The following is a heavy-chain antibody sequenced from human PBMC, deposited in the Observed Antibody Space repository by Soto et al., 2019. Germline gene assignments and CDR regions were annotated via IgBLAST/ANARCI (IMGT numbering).Heavy chain of an antibody. Sequence: QVQLQESGPGLVNPSQTLPLPCIASGGPITMANSSWSGTRRPQAQGPEWIGHIYNGGSTYSNPSLQSRVTISADTSKNQFSLNLSSVSAADSAVYYCTKGPSGDKVDSWGQGILVTVSS. J-gene: IGHJ4*02. D-gene: IGHD7-27*01. CDR3: TKGPSGDKVDS. V-gene: IGHV4-30-4*01. CDR1: GGPITMANSS. CDR2: IYNGGST.